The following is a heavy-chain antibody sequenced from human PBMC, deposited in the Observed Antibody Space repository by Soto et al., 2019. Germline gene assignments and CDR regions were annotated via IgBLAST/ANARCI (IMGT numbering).Heavy chain of an antibody. V-gene: IGHV4-34*01. CDR3: ARAPKVSGWAQTRPFL. Sequence: PSETMSLTCSLYSGSLSGYYWSWIRQPPGKGLEWIGEISPSGTTNYSPSLKSRVSISVDTSKNQFSLNLTSLTAADTAVYYCARAPKVSGWAQTRPFLWGKASLVTV. CDR1: SGSLSGYY. D-gene: IGHD6-25*01. J-gene: IGHJ1*01. CDR2: ISPSGTT.